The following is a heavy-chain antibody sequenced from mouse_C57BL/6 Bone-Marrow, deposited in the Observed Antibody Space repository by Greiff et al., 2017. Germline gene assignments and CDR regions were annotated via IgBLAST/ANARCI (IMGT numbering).Heavy chain of an antibody. Sequence: QVQLQQPGAELVKPGASVKLSCKASGYTFTSYWMQWVKQRPGQGLEWIGEIDPSDSYTNYNQKFKGKATLTVDTSSSTAYMQLSSLTSEDSAVYYCARSPYGDDPFAYWGQGTLVTVSA. CDR3: ARSPYGDDPFAY. CDR2: IDPSDSYT. J-gene: IGHJ3*01. CDR1: GYTFTSYW. D-gene: IGHD2-2*01. V-gene: IGHV1-50*01.